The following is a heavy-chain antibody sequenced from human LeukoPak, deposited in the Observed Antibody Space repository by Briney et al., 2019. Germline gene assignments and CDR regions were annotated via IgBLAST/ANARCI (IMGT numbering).Heavy chain of an antibody. D-gene: IGHD1-26*01. CDR3: AKDRRIVGADYFDY. V-gene: IGHV3-74*01. CDR2: INSDGSST. CDR1: GFTFSSYW. Sequence: GGSLRLSCAASGFTFSSYWMHWVRQAPGKGLVWVSRINSDGSSTYYADSVKGRFTISRDNSKNTLYLQMNSLRAEDTAVYYCAKDRRIVGADYFDYWGQGTLITVSS. J-gene: IGHJ4*02.